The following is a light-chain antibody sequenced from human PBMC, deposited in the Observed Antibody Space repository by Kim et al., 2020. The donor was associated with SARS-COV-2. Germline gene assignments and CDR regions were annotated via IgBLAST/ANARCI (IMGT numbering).Light chain of an antibody. CDR2: KDS. Sequence: SYELTQPPSVSVSPGQTARITCSVDALPKQYAYWYQQKPGQAPVLVIYKDSERPSGIPERFSGSSSGTTVTLTISGVQAEDEADYYCQSADSRGTYRVFG. CDR3: QSADSRGTYRV. V-gene: IGLV3-25*03. J-gene: IGLJ3*02. CDR1: ALPKQY.